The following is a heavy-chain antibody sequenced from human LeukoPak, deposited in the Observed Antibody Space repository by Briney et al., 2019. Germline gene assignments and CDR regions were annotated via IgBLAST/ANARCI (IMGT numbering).Heavy chain of an antibody. CDR1: GFTFDDYG. Sequence: GGSLRLSCAASGFTFDDYGMHWVRHAPGKGLEWVSVISWDGGSTYYADSVKGRFTVSRDNSKNSLYLQMNSLRAEDTALYYCAKNRFMDVWGKGATVTVSS. CDR2: ISWDGGST. CDR3: AKNRFMDV. D-gene: IGHD1-14*01. V-gene: IGHV3-43D*03. J-gene: IGHJ6*03.